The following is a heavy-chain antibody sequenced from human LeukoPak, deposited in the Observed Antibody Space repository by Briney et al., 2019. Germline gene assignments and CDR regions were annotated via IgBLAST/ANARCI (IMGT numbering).Heavy chain of an antibody. CDR1: GFTFNTFP. Sequence: GGSLRLSCAASGFTFNTFPMSWVRQAPGKGLEWVSGISGSDGSTYYADSVKGRFTISRDNSKNTLYLQMNSLRAEDTAVYYCARDLGEYLSRIRFLEWLFYYWGQGTLVTVSS. D-gene: IGHD3-3*01. CDR3: ARDLGEYLSRIRFLEWLFYY. J-gene: IGHJ4*02. CDR2: ISGSDGST. V-gene: IGHV3-23*01.